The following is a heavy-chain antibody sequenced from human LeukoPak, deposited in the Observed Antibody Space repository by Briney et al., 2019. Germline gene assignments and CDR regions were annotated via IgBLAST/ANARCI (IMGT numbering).Heavy chain of an antibody. CDR2: ISSSSSYI. Sequence: GGSLRLSCAASGFTFSSYSMNWVRQAPGKGLEWVSSISSSSSYIYYADSVKGRFTISRDNAKNSLYLQMNRLRAEDTAVYYCARDGGVGAKSDYWGQGTLVTVSS. CDR3: ARDGGVGAKSDY. CDR1: GFTFSSYS. J-gene: IGHJ4*02. D-gene: IGHD1-26*01. V-gene: IGHV3-21*01.